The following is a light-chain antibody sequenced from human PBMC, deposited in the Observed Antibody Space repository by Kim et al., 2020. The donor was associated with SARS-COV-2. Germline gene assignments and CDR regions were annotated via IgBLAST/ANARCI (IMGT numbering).Light chain of an antibody. CDR3: QQYNSYHT. V-gene: IGKV1-5*03. CDR1: QSISSW. J-gene: IGKJ2*01. CDR2: KAS. Sequence: LSASVGDRVTITCRASQSISSWLAWYQQKPGKAPKLLIYKASSLESGVPSRFSGSGSGTEFTLTISSLQPDDFATYYCQQYNSYHTFGQGTKLEIK.